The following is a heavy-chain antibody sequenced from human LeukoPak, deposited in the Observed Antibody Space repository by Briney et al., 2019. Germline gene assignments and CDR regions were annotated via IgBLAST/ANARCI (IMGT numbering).Heavy chain of an antibody. CDR1: GITVSTNY. CDR3: ARGRPIDYDSSGYYYDY. D-gene: IGHD3-22*01. Sequence: PGGTLRLSCAASGITVSTNYMSWVRQAPGKGLEWIGEINHSGSTNYNPSLKSRVTISVDTSKNQFSLKLSSVTAADTAVYYCARGRPIDYDSSGYYYDYWGQGTLVTVSS. CDR2: INHSGST. V-gene: IGHV4-34*01. J-gene: IGHJ4*02.